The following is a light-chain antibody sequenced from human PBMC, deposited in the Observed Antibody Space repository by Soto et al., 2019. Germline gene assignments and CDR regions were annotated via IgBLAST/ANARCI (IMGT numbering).Light chain of an antibody. J-gene: IGKJ4*01. Sequence: EVVLTQSPATLSLSPGERATLSCRASQSVSTYLAWYQHKPGQAPRLLIYDASIRATGTPARFSGGGSGTDFTLTISSLAPEDLAVYYCQHRGHWPPGATFGGGTKVEIK. CDR3: QHRGHWPPGAT. CDR2: DAS. CDR1: QSVSTY. V-gene: IGKV3-11*01.